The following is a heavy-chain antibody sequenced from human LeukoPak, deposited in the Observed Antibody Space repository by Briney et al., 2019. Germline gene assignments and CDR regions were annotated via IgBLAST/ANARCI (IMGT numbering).Heavy chain of an antibody. D-gene: IGHD6-6*01. CDR1: GFSFSNFC. CDR2: ISSGSTYT. J-gene: IGHJ6*02. Sequence: PGGSLRLSCAASGFSFSNFCMSWIRQAPGKGLEWVSYISSGSTYTNSADSVRGRFTISRDNAKNSLYLQMNSLRVEDTAVYYCAKGVSPRDYYGMDVWGQGTTVTVSS. V-gene: IGHV3-11*06. CDR3: AKGVSPRDYYGMDV.